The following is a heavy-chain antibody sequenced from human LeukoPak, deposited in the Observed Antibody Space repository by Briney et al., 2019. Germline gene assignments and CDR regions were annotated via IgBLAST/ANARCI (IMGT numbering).Heavy chain of an antibody. CDR3: AKDESVVAPICVDY. V-gene: IGHV3-43D*03. CDR1: GFTFDDYA. D-gene: IGHD2-15*01. CDR2: ISWDGGST. Sequence: PGGSLRLSCAASGFTFDDYAMHWVRQAPGKGLEWVSLISWDGGSTYYADSVKGRFTISRDNSKNSLYLQMNSLRAEDTALYYCAKDESVVAPICVDYWGQGTLVTVSS. J-gene: IGHJ4*02.